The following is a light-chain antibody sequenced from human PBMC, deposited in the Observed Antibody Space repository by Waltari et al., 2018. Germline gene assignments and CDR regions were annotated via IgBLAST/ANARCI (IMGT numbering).Light chain of an antibody. CDR3: SSYTGRDMV. Sequence: QSALTQPASVSGSPGQSITISCSGTSSDVGRYHYVSWFQQPPGEAPTLLIYNHSFPPSGVSNRFSGSKAGNTASLTISGVQTGDEADYYCSSYTGRDMVFGGGTKVTVL. CDR1: SSDVGRYHY. J-gene: IGLJ2*01. V-gene: IGLV2-14*03. CDR2: NHS.